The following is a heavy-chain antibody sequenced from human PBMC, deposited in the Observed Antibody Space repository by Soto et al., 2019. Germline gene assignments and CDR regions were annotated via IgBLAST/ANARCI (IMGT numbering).Heavy chain of an antibody. Sequence: EVQLLESGGGLVQPGGSLRLSCAASGFTFSSYAMSWVRQAPGKGLEWVSGISHSGDSRYYADSVKGRFTISRDNSKNTIYLQMNSLRAEDTAVYYCPRGVMDFDYWGQGILVTVSS. CDR1: GFTFSSYA. J-gene: IGHJ4*02. CDR2: ISHSGDSR. D-gene: IGHD3-10*01. CDR3: PRGVMDFDY. V-gene: IGHV3-23*01.